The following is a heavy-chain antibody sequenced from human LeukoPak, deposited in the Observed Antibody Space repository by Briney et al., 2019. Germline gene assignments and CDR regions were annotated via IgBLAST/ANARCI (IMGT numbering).Heavy chain of an antibody. J-gene: IGHJ4*02. V-gene: IGHV4-31*03. CDR1: GGSISSGGYY. CDR2: IYYSGST. D-gene: IGHD6-13*01. Sequence: PSETLSHTCTVSGGSISSGGYYWSWIRQHPGKGLEWIGYIYYSGSTYYNPSLKSRVTISVDTSKNQFSLKLSSVTAADTAVYYCARGPRGPYSSSWVPRPFDYWGQGTLVTVSS. CDR3: ARGPRGPYSSSWVPRPFDY.